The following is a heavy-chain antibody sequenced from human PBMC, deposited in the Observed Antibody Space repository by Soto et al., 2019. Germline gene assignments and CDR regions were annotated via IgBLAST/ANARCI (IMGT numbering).Heavy chain of an antibody. CDR2: MYSSGST. CDR1: GGSISSSSYY. CDR3: ATSPSYGDSFSL. V-gene: IGHV4-39*01. Sequence: QLQLQESGPGLVKPSETLSLTCSVSGGSISSSSYYWGWIRQPPGKGLEWIGSMYSSGSTFYNPSLKSRVTISVDTSKNQFSLKLSSVTAAVTAVYYCATSPSYGDSFSLGGQGTLVTVSS. D-gene: IGHD4-17*01. J-gene: IGHJ4*02.